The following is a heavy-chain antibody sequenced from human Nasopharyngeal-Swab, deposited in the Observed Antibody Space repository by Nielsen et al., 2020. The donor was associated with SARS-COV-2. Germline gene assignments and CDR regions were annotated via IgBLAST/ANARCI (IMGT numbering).Heavy chain of an antibody. CDR3: ARDDYGDYGYFGH. CDR1: GYTLTGYY. Sequence: VSVKVSCKPSGYTLTGYYMHWVRQAPGQGLEWMGWINPHSRGTKYAQKFQGRVTMTSDTSINTAYMELRRLRSDDTAVYYCARDDYGDYGYFGHWGQGTLVTVSS. V-gene: IGHV1-2*02. D-gene: IGHD4-17*01. J-gene: IGHJ4*02. CDR2: INPHSRGT.